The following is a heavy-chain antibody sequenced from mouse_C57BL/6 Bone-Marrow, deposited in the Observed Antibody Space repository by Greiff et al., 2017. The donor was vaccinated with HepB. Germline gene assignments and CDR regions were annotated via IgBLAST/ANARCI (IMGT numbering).Heavy chain of an antibody. D-gene: IGHD1-1*01. Sequence: ESGPGLVKPSQSLSLTCSVTGYSITSGYYWNWIRQFPGNKLEWMGYISYDGSNNYNPSLKNRISITRDTSKNQFFLKLNSVTTEDTATYYCARTTVVGYYAMDYWGQGTSVTVSS. V-gene: IGHV3-6*01. J-gene: IGHJ4*01. CDR1: GYSITSGYY. CDR2: ISYDGSN. CDR3: ARTTVVGYYAMDY.